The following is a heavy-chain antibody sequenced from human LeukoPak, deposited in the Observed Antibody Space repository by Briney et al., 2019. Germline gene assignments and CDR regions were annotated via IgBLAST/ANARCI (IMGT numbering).Heavy chain of an antibody. J-gene: IGHJ4*02. CDR3: ATAFSHLELRDY. CDR2: FDPEDGET. Sequence: ASVKVSCKVSEYTLTELSMHWVRQAPGKGLEWMGGFDPEDGETIYAQKFQGRVTMTEDTSTDTAYTELSSLRSEDTAVYYCATAFSHLELRDYWGQGTLVTVSS. V-gene: IGHV1-24*01. CDR1: EYTLTELS. D-gene: IGHD1-7*01.